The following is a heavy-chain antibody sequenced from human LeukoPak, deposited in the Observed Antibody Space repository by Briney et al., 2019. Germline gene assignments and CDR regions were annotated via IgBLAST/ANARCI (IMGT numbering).Heavy chain of an antibody. CDR3: ARERGYCSSTSCSILGQSRGFDY. J-gene: IGHJ4*02. Sequence: SQTLSLTCTVSGGSISSGGYYWSWIRQHSGKGLEWIGYIYYSGSTYYNPSLKSRVTISVDTSKNQFSLKLSSVTAADTAVYYCARERGYCSSTSCSILGQSRGFDYWGQGTLVTVSS. CDR1: GGSISSGGYY. CDR2: IYYSGST. V-gene: IGHV4-31*03. D-gene: IGHD2-2*01.